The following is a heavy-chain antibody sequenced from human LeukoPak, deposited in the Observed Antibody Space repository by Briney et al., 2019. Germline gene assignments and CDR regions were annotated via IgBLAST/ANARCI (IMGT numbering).Heavy chain of an antibody. Sequence: PGGSLRLSCAASGFTFSSYWMSWVRQAPGKGLEWVANIKQDGSEKYYVDSVKGRFTISRDNSKNTLYLQMNSLRAEDTAVYYCARDWSSSGWYAYYFDYWGQGTLVTVSS. CDR3: ARDWSSSGWYAYYFDY. D-gene: IGHD6-19*01. J-gene: IGHJ4*02. CDR1: GFTFSSYW. CDR2: IKQDGSEK. V-gene: IGHV3-7*01.